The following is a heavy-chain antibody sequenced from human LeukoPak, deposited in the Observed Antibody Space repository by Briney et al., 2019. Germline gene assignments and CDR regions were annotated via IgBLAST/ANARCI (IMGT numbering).Heavy chain of an antibody. D-gene: IGHD2-15*01. V-gene: IGHV4-31*03. CDR2: IYDSGST. Sequence: SETLSLTCTASGGSVSSVGYYWSWIRQPPGKGLEWIGYIYDSGSTDYNPSLKSRVTISVDTSKSQFSLKVSSVTAVDTAVYYCARVVEVAGDFDSWGQGTLVTVSS. J-gene: IGHJ4*02. CDR1: GGSVSSVGYY. CDR3: ARVVEVAGDFDS.